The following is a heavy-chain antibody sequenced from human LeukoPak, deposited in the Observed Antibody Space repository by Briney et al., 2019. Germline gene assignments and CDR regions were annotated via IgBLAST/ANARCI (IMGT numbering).Heavy chain of an antibody. V-gene: IGHV3-33*08. Sequence: PGGSLRLSCAASGFTFSSYGMHWVRQAPGKGLEWVAVIWYDGSNKYYADSVKGRFTISRDNSKNTLYLQMNSLRAGDTAVYYCARVAYCGGDCYSEYYFDYWGQGTLVTVSS. J-gene: IGHJ4*02. CDR3: ARVAYCGGDCYSEYYFDY. CDR2: IWYDGSNK. D-gene: IGHD2-21*02. CDR1: GFTFSSYG.